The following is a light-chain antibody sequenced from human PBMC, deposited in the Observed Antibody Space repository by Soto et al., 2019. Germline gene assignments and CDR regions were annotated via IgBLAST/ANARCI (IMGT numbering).Light chain of an antibody. Sequence: DIQMTQSPSSLSAFVGDRVTITCRASLTISSYLNWYQQKSGKAPKLLISAASSLESGVPPRFSGSGSGTDFTLNITSLQPEDFATYYCQQSHSIPWTFGQGTKVDIK. CDR2: AAS. CDR1: LTISSY. J-gene: IGKJ1*01. V-gene: IGKV1-39*01. CDR3: QQSHSIPWT.